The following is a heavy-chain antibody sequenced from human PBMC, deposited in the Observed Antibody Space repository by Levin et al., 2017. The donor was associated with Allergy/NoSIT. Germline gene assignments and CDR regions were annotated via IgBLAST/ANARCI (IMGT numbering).Heavy chain of an antibody. Sequence: GASVKGSCKASGYTFTGYYMHWVRQAPGQGLEWMGWINPNSGGTNYAQKFQGRVTMTRDTSISTAYMELSRLRSDDTAVYYCARDPGDCSGGSCYAIDYWGQGTLVTVSS. V-gene: IGHV1-2*02. CDR1: GYTFTGYY. D-gene: IGHD2-15*01. J-gene: IGHJ4*02. CDR3: ARDPGDCSGGSCYAIDY. CDR2: INPNSGGT.